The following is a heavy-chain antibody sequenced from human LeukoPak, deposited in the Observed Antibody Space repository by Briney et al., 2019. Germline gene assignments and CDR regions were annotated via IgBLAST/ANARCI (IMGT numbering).Heavy chain of an antibody. CDR3: AKEGGEQLGRGGGRFDP. V-gene: IGHV1-69*06. CDR2: IIPIFGTA. D-gene: IGHD6-6*01. CDR1: GGTFSSYA. Sequence: GASVKVSCKASGGTFSSYAISWVRQAPGQGLEWMGGIIPIFGTANYAQKFQGRVTITADKSTSTAYMELSSLRSEDTAVYYCAKEGGEQLGRGGGRFDPWGQGTLVTVSS. J-gene: IGHJ5*02.